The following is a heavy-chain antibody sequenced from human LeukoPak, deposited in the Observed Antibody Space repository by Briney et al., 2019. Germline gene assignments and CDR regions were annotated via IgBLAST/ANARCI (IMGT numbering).Heavy chain of an antibody. J-gene: IGHJ4*02. V-gene: IGHV3-74*01. CDR1: GFTFSSYW. CDR3: ARGERYDILTGYYI. Sequence: PGGSLRLSCAASGFTFSSYWVHWVRQARGRGLVWVSRINSDGSSTRYADSVKGRFTISRDNAKNTLYLQMNSLRAEDTAVYYGARGERYDILTGYYIWGQGTLVTVSS. CDR2: INSDGSST. D-gene: IGHD3-9*01.